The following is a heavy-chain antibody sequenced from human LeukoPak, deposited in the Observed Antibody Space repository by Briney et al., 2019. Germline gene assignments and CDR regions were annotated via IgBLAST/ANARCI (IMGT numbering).Heavy chain of an antibody. CDR3: AVITIFGVAPRGDWFDP. J-gene: IGHJ5*02. CDR2: IYPGDSDT. V-gene: IGHV5-51*01. Sequence: GESLKISCKGSGYSFTSYWIGWVRQMPGKGLEWMGIIYPGDSDTRYSPSFQGQVTISADKSISTAYLQWSSLKASDTAMYYCAVITIFGVAPRGDWFDPWGQGTLVTVSS. CDR1: GYSFTSYW. D-gene: IGHD3-3*01.